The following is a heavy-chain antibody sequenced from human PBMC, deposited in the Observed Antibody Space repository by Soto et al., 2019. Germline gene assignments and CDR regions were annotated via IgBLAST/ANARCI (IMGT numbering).Heavy chain of an antibody. V-gene: IGHV1-2*02. Sequence: QVPLVQSGAEVKKPGASVKVSCEASGYTFTDYYMHWVRQAPGQGFEWMGRISPKSGGTNYAQKFQGRVTMTWDTSLNTAYMELSSLMFEDTAVYYCARPPGYVSDWYYFDRWGQGTRVTVSS. CDR2: ISPKSGGT. CDR3: ARPPGYVSDWYYFDR. J-gene: IGHJ4*02. CDR1: GYTFTDYY. D-gene: IGHD3-9*01.